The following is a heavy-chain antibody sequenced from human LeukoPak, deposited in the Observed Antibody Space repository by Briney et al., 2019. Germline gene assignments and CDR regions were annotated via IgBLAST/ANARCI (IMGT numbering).Heavy chain of an antibody. CDR1: KFTFSSYW. J-gene: IGHJ6*02. D-gene: IGHD3-22*01. Sequence: GGSLRLSCAASKFTFSSYWMHWVRQAPGKGLVWVSRINPDGSTTNYADSVKGRFTISRDNAKNTLYLQMNSLRAEDTAVYYCARDRYYYDSSGYYPYYYYGMDVWGQGTTVTVCS. V-gene: IGHV3-74*01. CDR2: INPDGSTT. CDR3: ARDRYYYDSSGYYPYYYYGMDV.